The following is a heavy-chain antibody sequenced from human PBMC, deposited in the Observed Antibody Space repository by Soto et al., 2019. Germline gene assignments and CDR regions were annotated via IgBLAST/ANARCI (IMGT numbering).Heavy chain of an antibody. CDR1: GGSISSGDYY. CDR3: ARDRELLWFGELLRPSRYFDY. CDR2: IYYSGST. V-gene: IGHV4-30-4*01. J-gene: IGHJ4*02. Sequence: SETLSLTCTVSGGSISSGDYYWSWIRQPPGKGLEWIGYIYYSGSTYYNPSLKSRVTISVDTSKNQFSLKLSSVTAADTAVYYCARDRELLWFGELLRPSRYFDYWGQGTLVTVSS. D-gene: IGHD3-10*01.